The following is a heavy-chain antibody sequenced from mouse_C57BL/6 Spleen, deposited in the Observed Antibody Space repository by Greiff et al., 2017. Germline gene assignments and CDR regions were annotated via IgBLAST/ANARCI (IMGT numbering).Heavy chain of an antibody. CDR1: GYTFTDYY. Sequence: EVKLQQSGPELVKPGASVKISCKASGYTFTDYYMNWVKQSHGKSLEWIGDINPNNGGTSYNQKFKGKATLTVDKSSSTAYMELRSLTSEDSAVYYCARKGYDGYYWYFDVWGTGTTVTVSS. J-gene: IGHJ1*03. CDR3: ARKGYDGYYWYFDV. V-gene: IGHV1-26*01. D-gene: IGHD2-3*01. CDR2: INPNNGGT.